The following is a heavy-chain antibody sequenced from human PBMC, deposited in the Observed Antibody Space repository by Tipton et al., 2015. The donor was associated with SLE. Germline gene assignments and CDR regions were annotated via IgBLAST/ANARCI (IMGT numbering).Heavy chain of an antibody. CDR2: VSGSGGKS. J-gene: IGHJ6*03. CDR1: GFTFSNYA. V-gene: IGHV3-23*01. CDR3: ARDRLVVAGFYMDV. Sequence: SLRLSCAASGFTFSNYAMNWVRQAPGKGLEWVASVSGSGGKSYYADSVKGRFTISRDNSKNTLYLQMNSLRAEDTAVYYCARDRLVVAGFYMDVWGKGTTVTVSS. D-gene: IGHD6-19*01.